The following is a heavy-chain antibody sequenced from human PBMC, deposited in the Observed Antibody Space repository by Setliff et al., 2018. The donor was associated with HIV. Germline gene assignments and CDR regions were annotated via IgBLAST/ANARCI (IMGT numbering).Heavy chain of an antibody. D-gene: IGHD4-4*01. CDR1: GGSVTSYY. Sequence: SETLSLTCTVSGGSVTSYYWSWIRQPAGKRLEWTGRISISGDTNYNPSLKSRATMSLDTSKNQFSLKLNSVTAADTAMYYCARDPTTGVDYWGQGTLVTVSS. CDR2: ISISGDT. V-gene: IGHV4-4*07. J-gene: IGHJ4*02. CDR3: ARDPTTGVDY.